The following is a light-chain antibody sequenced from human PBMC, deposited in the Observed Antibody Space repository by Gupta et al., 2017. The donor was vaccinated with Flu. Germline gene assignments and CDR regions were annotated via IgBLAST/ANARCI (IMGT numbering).Light chain of an antibody. CDR2: KAS. Sequence: LSTLPASVGDRVTITGRASQSISSWLAWYQRKPGRAPELLIHKASTLQSGVPSRFSGSGSGTEFTLTISSLQPDDFATYYCQQYDSSPYTFGQGTKLEIK. CDR3: QQYDSSPYT. V-gene: IGKV1-5*03. CDR1: QSISSW. J-gene: IGKJ2*01.